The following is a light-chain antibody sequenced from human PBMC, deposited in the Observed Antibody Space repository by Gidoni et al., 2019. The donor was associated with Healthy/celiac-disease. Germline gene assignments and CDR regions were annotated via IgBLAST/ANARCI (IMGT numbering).Light chain of an antibody. CDR3: QQRSNWLFT. Sequence: EIVLTQSPATLSLSPGERATLSCRASQSVSSYLDWYQQKPGQAPRLLIYDASNRATGIPARFSGSGSGTDLTLTISSLEPEDFAIYYCQQRSNWLFTFGGGTKVEIK. CDR2: DAS. V-gene: IGKV3-11*01. J-gene: IGKJ4*01. CDR1: QSVSSY.